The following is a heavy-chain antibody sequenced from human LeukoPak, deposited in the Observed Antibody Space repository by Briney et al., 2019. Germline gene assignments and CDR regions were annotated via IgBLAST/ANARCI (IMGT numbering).Heavy chain of an antibody. Sequence: GGSLRLSCAASGFTFSSYAMSWVRQAPGKGLEWVSAISGSGGSTYYADSVKGRFTISRDNSKNTLYLQMNSLRAEDTAVYYCAKAGYYGSGSSYYFDYWGQGTLVTVSS. J-gene: IGHJ4*02. V-gene: IGHV3-23*01. CDR2: ISGSGGST. CDR1: GFTFSSYA. D-gene: IGHD3-10*01. CDR3: AKAGYYGSGSSYYFDY.